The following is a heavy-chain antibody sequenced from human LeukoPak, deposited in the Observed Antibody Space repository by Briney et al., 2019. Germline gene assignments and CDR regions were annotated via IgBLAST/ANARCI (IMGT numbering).Heavy chain of an antibody. J-gene: IGHJ4*02. V-gene: IGHV3-74*01. CDR1: GFTFSSYW. CDR3: ARAAEAGDYVFH. D-gene: IGHD4-17*01. CDR2: INSDGSST. Sequence: GGSLRLSCAASGFTFSSYWMHRVRQAPGKGLVWVSRINSDGSSTSYADSVKGRFTISRDNAKNTLYLQMNSLRAEDTAVYYCARAAEAGDYVFHWGQGTLVTVSS.